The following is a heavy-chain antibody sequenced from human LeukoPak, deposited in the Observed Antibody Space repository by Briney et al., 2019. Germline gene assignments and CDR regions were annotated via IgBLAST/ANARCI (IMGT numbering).Heavy chain of an antibody. CDR1: GGSISSGDYY. CDR2: IYYSGST. Sequence: SQTLSLTCTVSGGSISSGDYYWSWIRQPPGKGLEWIGYIYYSGSTNCNPSLKSRVTISVDTSKNQFSLKLSPVTAADTAVYYCARDCSSTSCYMSGRAFDIWGQGTMVTVSS. D-gene: IGHD2-2*02. J-gene: IGHJ3*02. CDR3: ARDCSSTSCYMSGRAFDI. V-gene: IGHV4-61*08.